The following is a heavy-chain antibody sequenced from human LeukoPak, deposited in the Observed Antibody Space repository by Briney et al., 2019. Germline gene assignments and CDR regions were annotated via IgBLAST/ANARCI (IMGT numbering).Heavy chain of an antibody. J-gene: IGHJ4*02. CDR1: GFTFSSYA. D-gene: IGHD6-13*01. CDR3: ASPRTLPDSSSWYGGYFDY. CDR2: ISYDGSNK. V-gene: IGHV3-30*04. Sequence: GGSLRLSCAASGFTFSSYAMHWVRQAPGKGLEWVAVISYDGSNKYYADSVKGRFTISRDNSKNTLYLQMNSLRAEDTAVYYCASPRTLPDSSSWYGGYFDYWGQGTLVTVSS.